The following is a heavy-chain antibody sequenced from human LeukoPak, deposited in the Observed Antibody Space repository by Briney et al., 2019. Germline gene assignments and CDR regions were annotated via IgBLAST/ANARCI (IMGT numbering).Heavy chain of an antibody. J-gene: IGHJ4*02. CDR1: GGSISSYC. CDR3: ARAQKYRTGYTVTELGSGYFDY. V-gene: IGHV4-59*01. Sequence: KPSQTLSLTCSLAGGSISSYCGSSVRQPPGSWLEWLGYIYDVGTTNYNPSRKGRVTISVDTSKNQIYMTMSSVTAADTAVYYCARAQKYRTGYTVTELGSGYFDYWGQGTLVTVSS. CDR2: IYDVGTT. D-gene: IGHD3/OR15-3a*01.